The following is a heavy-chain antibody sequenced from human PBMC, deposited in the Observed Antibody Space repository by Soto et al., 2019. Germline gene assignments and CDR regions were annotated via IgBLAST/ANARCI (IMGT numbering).Heavy chain of an antibody. J-gene: IGHJ6*03. Sequence: ASVKVSCKASGYTFTSYGISWVRQAPGQGLEWMGWISAYNGNTNYAQKLQGRVTMTTDTSTSTAYMELRSLRSDDTAVYYCAREDMITFGGVIAPRFYYMDVWGKGTTVNAP. D-gene: IGHD3-16*02. CDR1: GYTFTSYG. CDR3: AREDMITFGGVIAPRFYYMDV. V-gene: IGHV1-18*01. CDR2: ISAYNGNT.